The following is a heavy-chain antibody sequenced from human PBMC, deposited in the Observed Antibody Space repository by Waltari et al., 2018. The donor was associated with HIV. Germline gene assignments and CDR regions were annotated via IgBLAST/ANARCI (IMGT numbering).Heavy chain of an antibody. CDR3: ARHHPEPRRSYYASSYYDV. Sequence: EVHLVQSGAELKKPGESLRISCQGSGYRFNNYWIGWVRQMPGKGPEWMGNIDPADSETRYSPAFEGRITISVDKSINTVFLQWNSLKASDTARYFCARHHPEPRRSYYASSYYDVWGQGTLVTVSS. V-gene: IGHV5-51*01. CDR1: GYRFNNYW. J-gene: IGHJ4*02. CDR2: IDPADSET. D-gene: IGHD3-10*01.